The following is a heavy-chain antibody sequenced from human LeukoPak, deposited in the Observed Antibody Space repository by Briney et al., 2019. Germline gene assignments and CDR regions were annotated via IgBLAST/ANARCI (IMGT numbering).Heavy chain of an antibody. Sequence: SETLSLTCTVSGGSISNYYWSWIRQPPGKGLEWIGYLYYSGSANYNPHLKSRVTISLDTSKNQFSLKLSSVTAADTAVYYCARIRNYGSGTYIPFVDYWGQGTLVTVSS. CDR3: ARIRNYGSGTYIPFVDY. CDR2: LYYSGSA. D-gene: IGHD3-10*01. V-gene: IGHV4-59*01. J-gene: IGHJ4*02. CDR1: GGSISNYY.